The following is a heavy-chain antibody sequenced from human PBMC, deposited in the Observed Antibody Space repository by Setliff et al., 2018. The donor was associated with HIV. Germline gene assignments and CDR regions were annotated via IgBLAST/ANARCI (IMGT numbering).Heavy chain of an antibody. CDR3: ARHGIRNWNDVGFDL. V-gene: IGHV4-34*01. CDR2: FSPTGSP. CDR1: GGSFSSYY. D-gene: IGHD1-20*01. Sequence: PSETLSLTCAFHGGSFSSYYWNWIRQPPGKGLEWIGEFSPTGSPTYNPSLESRVTISVDTSKNQFSLKLSPVTAADTALYYCARHGIRNWNDVGFDLWGQGTLVTVSS. J-gene: IGHJ4*02.